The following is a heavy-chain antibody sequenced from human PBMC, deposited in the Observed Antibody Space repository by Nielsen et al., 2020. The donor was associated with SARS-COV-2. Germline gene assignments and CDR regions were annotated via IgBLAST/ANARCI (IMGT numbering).Heavy chain of an antibody. D-gene: IGHD6-19*01. CDR3: AKALVAGTLYYFDY. J-gene: IGHJ4*02. CDR2: ISWNSGSI. Sequence: SLKISCAASGFTFDDYAMHWVRQAPGKGLEWVSGISWNSGSIGYADSVKGRFTISRDNAKNSLYLQMNSLRAEDTALYYCAKALVAGTLYYFDYWGQGTLVTVSS. V-gene: IGHV3-9*01. CDR1: GFTFDDYA.